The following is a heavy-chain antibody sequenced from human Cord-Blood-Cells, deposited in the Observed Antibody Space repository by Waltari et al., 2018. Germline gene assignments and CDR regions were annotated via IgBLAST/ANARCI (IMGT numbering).Heavy chain of an antibody. V-gene: IGHV3-33*01. J-gene: IGHJ4*02. CDR1: GLTFRSLG. D-gene: IGHD1-7*01. Sequence: QVQLVASGGGVVQPGGSLRLSCAASGLTFRSLGVPWVRQAPGKGLEWVAVIWYDGSNKYYADSVKCRFTISRDNSKNTLYLQMNSLRAEDTAVYYCARGRGITGTTDYWGQGTLVTVSS. CDR3: ARGRGITGTTDY. CDR2: IWYDGSNK.